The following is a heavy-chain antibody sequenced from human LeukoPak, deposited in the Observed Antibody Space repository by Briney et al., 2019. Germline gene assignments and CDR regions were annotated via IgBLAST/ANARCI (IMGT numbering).Heavy chain of an antibody. CDR1: GFTFSNHA. V-gene: IGHV3-30*04. CDR2: ISYDGTNK. D-gene: IGHD6-13*01. J-gene: IGHJ4*02. CDR3: AKSKRGSSWMGDFDY. Sequence: GGSLRLSCAASGFTFSNHAMHWVRQAPGKGLEWVAVISYDGTNKYYTDSVKGRFTISRDNSKNTLYLQMNSLRTEDTAVYYCAKSKRGSSWMGDFDYWGQGTLVTVSS.